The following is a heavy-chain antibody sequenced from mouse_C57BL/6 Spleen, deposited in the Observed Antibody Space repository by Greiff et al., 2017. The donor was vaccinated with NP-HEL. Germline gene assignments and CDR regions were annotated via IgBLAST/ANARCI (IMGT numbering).Heavy chain of an antibody. CDR3: ASLYDGQWFAY. V-gene: IGHV1-69*01. D-gene: IGHD2-3*01. CDR2: RDTADRET. J-gene: IGHJ3*01. CDR1: GYTVRSEG. Sequence: QVQLQQPGAELVMPGAAGKLSCKASGYTVRSEGRHGGKQRRGQGREWIGERDTADRETNYNQKFKGKSTLTVDKSSSTAYMQLSSLTSEDSAVYYCASLYDGQWFAYWGQGTLVTVSA.